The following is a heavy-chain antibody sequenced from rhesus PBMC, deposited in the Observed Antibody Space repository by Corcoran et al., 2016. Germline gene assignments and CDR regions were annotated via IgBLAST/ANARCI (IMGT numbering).Heavy chain of an antibody. CDR1: GGSFSGYY. V-gene: IGHV4-165*01. D-gene: IGHD1-20*01. CDR2: ISGSSGKN. Sequence: QVQLQESGPGLVKPSETLSLTCAVSGGSFSGYYWGWIRQPPGKGLEWIGYISGSSGKNDYNPSLKSRVTLSVDTSKNQLSLKLSSVTAADTAVYYCASPGTTPSSLDVWGRGVLVTVSS. CDR3: ASPGTTPSSLDV. J-gene: IGHJ5-2*02.